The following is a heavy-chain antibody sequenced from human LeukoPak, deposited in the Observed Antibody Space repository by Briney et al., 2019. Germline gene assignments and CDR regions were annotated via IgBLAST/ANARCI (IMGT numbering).Heavy chain of an antibody. CDR3: AKDRRGGGATTFFDY. Sequence: GRSLRLSCAASGFTFDGYAMHWVRQAPGKGLEWVSGISWNSGSIGYADSVKGRFTISRDNAKNSLYLQMNSLRAEDTALYYCAKDRRGGGATTFFDYWGQGTLVTVSS. CDR1: GFTFDGYA. J-gene: IGHJ4*02. D-gene: IGHD1-26*01. CDR2: ISWNSGSI. V-gene: IGHV3-9*01.